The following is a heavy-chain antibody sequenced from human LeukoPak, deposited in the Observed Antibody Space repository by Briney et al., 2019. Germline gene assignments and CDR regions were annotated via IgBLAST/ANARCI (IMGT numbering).Heavy chain of an antibody. V-gene: IGHV3-7*01. CDR3: AQGGN. J-gene: IGHJ4*02. CDR2: IKEDGSEK. Sequence: GGSLRLSCVASGFSFTANWMSWVRQAPGKGPEWVASIKEDGSEKYYGDSVGGRFTISRDNAKNSLYLQMNSLRVEDTAVYYCAQGGNWGQGTLVTVSS. CDR1: GFSFTANW. D-gene: IGHD3-16*01.